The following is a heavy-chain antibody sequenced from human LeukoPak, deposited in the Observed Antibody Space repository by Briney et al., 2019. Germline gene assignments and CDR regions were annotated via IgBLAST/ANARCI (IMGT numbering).Heavy chain of an antibody. J-gene: IGHJ1*01. CDR3: ARGRGDYTGVEYFQH. Sequence: PSQTLSLTCTVSGGSISSGGYYWSWIRQHPGKGLEWIGYLYYSGSTYYNPSLKSRVTISVDTSKNQFSMKLSSVTAADTAVYYCARGRGDYTGVEYFQHWGQGTLVTVSS. V-gene: IGHV4-31*03. CDR1: GGSISSGGYY. CDR2: LYYSGST. D-gene: IGHD4-17*01.